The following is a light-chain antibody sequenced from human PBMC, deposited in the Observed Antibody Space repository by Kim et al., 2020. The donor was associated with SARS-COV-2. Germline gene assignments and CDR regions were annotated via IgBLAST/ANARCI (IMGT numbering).Light chain of an antibody. Sequence: TTSCTARNSSIGAGYEVHCYQQYPGGAPNLLIYNDYRRPSGGPDRCSGSRSASSASLAITGLQAEDEADYYCQSYDTGLSGIIFGGGTQLTVL. J-gene: IGLJ2*01. CDR2: NDY. CDR3: QSYDTGLSGII. CDR1: NSSIGAGYE. V-gene: IGLV1-40*01.